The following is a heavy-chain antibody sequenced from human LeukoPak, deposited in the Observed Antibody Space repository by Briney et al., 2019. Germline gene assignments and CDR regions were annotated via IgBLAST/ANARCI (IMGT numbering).Heavy chain of an antibody. D-gene: IGHD6-13*01. Sequence: GESLKISCKGSGYSFTSYWIGWVRQMPGKGLEWMGIIYPGDSDTRYSPSFQGQVTISADKSISTAYLQWSSLKASDTAMYYCARLLSIAAAGSSGWYFDYWGQGTLVTVSS. CDR1: GYSFTSYW. J-gene: IGHJ4*02. V-gene: IGHV5-51*01. CDR2: IYPGDSDT. CDR3: ARLLSIAAAGSSGWYFDY.